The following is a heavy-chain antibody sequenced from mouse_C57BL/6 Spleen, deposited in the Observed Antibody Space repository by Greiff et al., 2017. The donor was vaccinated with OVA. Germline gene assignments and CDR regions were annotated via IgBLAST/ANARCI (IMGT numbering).Heavy chain of an antibody. CDR1: GYAFSSYW. CDR2: IYPGDGDT. CDR3: ARSGTQGGMDY. V-gene: IGHV1-80*01. D-gene: IGHD1-1*01. J-gene: IGHJ4*01. Sequence: VQLQQSGAELVKPGASVKISCKASGYAFSSYWMNWVKQRPGKGLEWIGQIYPGDGDTNYNGKFKGKATLTADKSSSTAYMQLSSLTSEDSAVYFCARSGTQGGMDYWGQGTSVTVSS.